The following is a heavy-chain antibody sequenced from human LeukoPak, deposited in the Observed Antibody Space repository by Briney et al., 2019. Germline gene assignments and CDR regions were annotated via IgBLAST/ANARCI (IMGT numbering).Heavy chain of an antibody. J-gene: IGHJ4*02. CDR3: AGEYSSAEQFDY. V-gene: IGHV1-8*01. CDR1: GYTFTSYD. Sequence: ASVRVSCKASGYTFTSYDINWVRQATGQGLEWMGWMNPNSGNTGYAQKFQGRVTITADKSTSTAYMELSSLRSEDTAVYYCAGEYSSAEQFDYWGQGTLVTVSS. CDR2: MNPNSGNT. D-gene: IGHD6-19*01.